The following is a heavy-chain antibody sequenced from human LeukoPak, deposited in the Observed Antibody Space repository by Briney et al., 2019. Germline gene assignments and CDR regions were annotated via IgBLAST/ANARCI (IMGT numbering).Heavy chain of an antibody. Sequence: GGSLRLSFAASGFTFDDYGMSWVRQAPGKGLEWVSGINWNGGSTGYADSVKGRFTISRDNARNSLYLQMNSLRAEDTALYYCARDSPYYYDSSSFGAFDIWGQGTMVTVSS. CDR1: GFTFDDYG. V-gene: IGHV3-20*03. J-gene: IGHJ3*02. D-gene: IGHD3-22*01. CDR3: ARDSPYYYDSSSFGAFDI. CDR2: INWNGGST.